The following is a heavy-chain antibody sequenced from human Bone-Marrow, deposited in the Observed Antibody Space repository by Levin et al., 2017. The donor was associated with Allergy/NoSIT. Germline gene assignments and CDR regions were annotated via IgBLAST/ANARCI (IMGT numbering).Heavy chain of an antibody. CDR1: GFTFNTYW. D-gene: IGHD3-22*01. Sequence: GGSLRLSCAASGFTFNTYWLTWVRQAPGKGLEWVANIRKDGTAKYYVDSVEGRFTISRDNAKNSLYLQMNSLRVEDTAIYYCARDANYYDSNIYYDVFGIWGQGTVVTVSS. J-gene: IGHJ3*02. CDR3: ARDANYYDSNIYYDVFGI. V-gene: IGHV3-7*01. CDR2: IRKDGTAK.